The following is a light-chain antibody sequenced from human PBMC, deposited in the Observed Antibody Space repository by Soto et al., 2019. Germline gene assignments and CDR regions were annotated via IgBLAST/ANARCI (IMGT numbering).Light chain of an antibody. V-gene: IGKV1-5*01. Sequence: DIQMTQSPSTLSASVGDIVTITCRASQSISSSLAWYQQKPGKAPKLLIYDASSLESGVPSRFSGSGSGTEFTLTISSLQPADFATYYCQQYNSFPFTFGPGTTVDIK. CDR3: QQYNSFPFT. CDR2: DAS. J-gene: IGKJ3*01. CDR1: QSISSS.